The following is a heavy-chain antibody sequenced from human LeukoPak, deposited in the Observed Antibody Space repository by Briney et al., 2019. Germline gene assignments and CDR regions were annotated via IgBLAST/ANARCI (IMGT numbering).Heavy chain of an antibody. CDR3: AKSITTSCYTRLDY. J-gene: IGHJ4*02. CDR2: IIPILGIA. V-gene: IGHV1-69*04. D-gene: IGHD2-2*02. Sequence: ASVKVSCKASGGTFSSYAISWVRQAPGQGLEWMGRIIPILGIANYAQKFQGRVTITADKSTSTAYMELSSLRSEDTAVYYCAKSITTSCYTRLDYWGQGNLVTVSS. CDR1: GGTFSSYA.